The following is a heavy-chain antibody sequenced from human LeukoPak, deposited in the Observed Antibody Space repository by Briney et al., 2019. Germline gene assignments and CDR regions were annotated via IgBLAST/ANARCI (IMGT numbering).Heavy chain of an antibody. D-gene: IGHD3-3*01. CDR1: GYSFTSYW. CDR3: ARLPYYDFWSGYFQFSY. CDR2: IYPGDSDT. Sequence: GESLKISCKGSGYSFTSYWIGWVRQMPGKGLEWMGIIYPGDSDTRYSPSFQGQVTISADKSISTAYLQWSSLKASDTAMYYCARLPYYDFWSGYFQFSYWGQGTLVTVSS. V-gene: IGHV5-51*01. J-gene: IGHJ4*02.